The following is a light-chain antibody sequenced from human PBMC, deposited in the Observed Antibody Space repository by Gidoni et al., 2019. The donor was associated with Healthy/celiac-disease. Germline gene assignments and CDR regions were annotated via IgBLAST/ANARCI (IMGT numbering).Light chain of an antibody. Sequence: EIVLTQSPGTLSFSPGERATLACRASQSVSSSYLAWYQQKPGPAPSLLIYGASSRATGIPDRFSGSGSGTDFTLTISRLEPEDFAVYYCQQYGSSPRFGQGTKVEIK. CDR3: QQYGSSPR. V-gene: IGKV3-20*01. CDR1: QSVSSSY. CDR2: GAS. J-gene: IGKJ1*01.